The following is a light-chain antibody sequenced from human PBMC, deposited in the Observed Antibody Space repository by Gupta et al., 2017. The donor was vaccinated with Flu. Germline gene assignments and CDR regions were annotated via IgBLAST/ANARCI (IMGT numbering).Light chain of an antibody. CDR2: SAS. V-gene: IGKV1-12*01. J-gene: IGKJ4*01. CDR1: QGINTW. CDR3: QQANSVRPGLT. Sequence: SVSASVGDRVTITCRASQGINTWLAWYQQKPGKAPNLLIYSASVLQSGVPSRFSGSGSGTDFTLTIRSLQPEDFATYFCQQANSVRPGLTFGGGTKVEIK.